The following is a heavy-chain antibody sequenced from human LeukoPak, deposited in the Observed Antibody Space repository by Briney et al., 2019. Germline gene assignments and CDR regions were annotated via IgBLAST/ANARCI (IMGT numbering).Heavy chain of an antibody. D-gene: IGHD3-22*01. V-gene: IGHV1-46*01. CDR1: GYTFTSYS. CDR3: SRGLDSSGYYGY. Sequence: ASVKVSCKASGYTFTSYSMHWVRQAPGQGLEWVGIIDTSCGSADYAQKFQGRVTMTRDSSTSTVYMGLSSLRSEDTAVYYCSRGLDSSGYYGYWGQRTLLTVSS. CDR2: IDTSCGSA. J-gene: IGHJ4*02.